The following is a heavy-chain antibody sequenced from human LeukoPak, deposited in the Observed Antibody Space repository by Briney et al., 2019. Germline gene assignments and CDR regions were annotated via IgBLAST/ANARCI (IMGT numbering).Heavy chain of an antibody. CDR3: ARGRGDFWSGYYTVEWFDP. V-gene: IGHV1-8*03. Sequence: GASVKVSCKASGYTFTSYDINWVRQATGQGLEWMGWMNPNSGNTGYAQKFQGRVTITRNTSISTAYMELSSLRSEDTAVYYCARGRGDFWSGYYTVEWFDPWGQETLVTVSS. CDR1: GYTFTSYD. D-gene: IGHD3-3*01. CDR2: MNPNSGNT. J-gene: IGHJ5*02.